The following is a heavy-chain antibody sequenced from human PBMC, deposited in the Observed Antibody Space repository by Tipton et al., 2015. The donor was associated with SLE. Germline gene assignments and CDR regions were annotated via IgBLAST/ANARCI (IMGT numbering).Heavy chain of an antibody. CDR1: GFTFNIYW. Sequence: GSLRLSCAASGFTFNIYWMTWVRQAPGKGLEWVANILQEGSEKIYADSVKGRFTISRDNAKNSLFLQMNSLRAEDTGIYYCATETAVARSWGEDHRADYWGQGTLVTVSS. V-gene: IGHV3-7*04. CDR3: ATETAVARSWGEDHRADY. CDR2: ILQEGSEK. D-gene: IGHD3-16*01. J-gene: IGHJ4*02.